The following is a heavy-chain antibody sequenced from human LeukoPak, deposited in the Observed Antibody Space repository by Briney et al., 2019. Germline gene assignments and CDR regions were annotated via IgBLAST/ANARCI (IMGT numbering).Heavy chain of an antibody. Sequence: SETLSLTCTVSGGSISSYYWSWIRQPAGKGLDWIGRIYTSGSTNYNPSLKSRVTMSVDTSKNQFSLKLSSVTAADTAVYYCARDHRSSGWYGGLDYWGQGTLVTVSS. CDR3: ARDHRSSGWYGGLDY. CDR1: GGSISSYY. J-gene: IGHJ4*02. CDR2: IYTSGST. V-gene: IGHV4-4*07. D-gene: IGHD6-19*01.